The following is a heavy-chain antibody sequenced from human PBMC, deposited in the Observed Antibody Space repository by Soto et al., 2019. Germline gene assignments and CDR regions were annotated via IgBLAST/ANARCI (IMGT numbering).Heavy chain of an antibody. Sequence: GSLRLSCAASGFIFTRYSMNWVRQAPGKGPEWVSSISSTTNYIYYGDSMKGRFTISRDNAKNSLYLEMNSLRAEDTAVYYCARESEDLTSNFDYWGQGTLVTVSS. CDR3: ARESEDLTSNFDY. J-gene: IGHJ4*02. CDR1: GFIFTRYS. CDR2: ISSTTNYI. V-gene: IGHV3-21*06.